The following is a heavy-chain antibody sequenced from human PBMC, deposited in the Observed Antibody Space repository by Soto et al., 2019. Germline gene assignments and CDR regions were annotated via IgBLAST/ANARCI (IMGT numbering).Heavy chain of an antibody. Sequence: EVQLLESGGGLVQPGGSLRLSCESSGFTFSHFAMTWVRQAPGKGLQWVSAITGTGSSTYNADSVKGRFTSSRDNSKNTLYRQMNDLRAEDTAVYYCAKSVGANPYWCLDLWGRGTLVIVSS. CDR1: GFTFSHFA. V-gene: IGHV3-23*01. CDR3: AKSVGANPYWCLDL. D-gene: IGHD2-15*01. J-gene: IGHJ2*01. CDR2: ITGTGSST.